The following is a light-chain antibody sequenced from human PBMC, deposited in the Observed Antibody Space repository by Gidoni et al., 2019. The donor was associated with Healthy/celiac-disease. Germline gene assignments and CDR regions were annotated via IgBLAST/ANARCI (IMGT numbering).Light chain of an antibody. CDR3: QQYNSYST. V-gene: IGKV1-5*01. CDR1: QSISSW. CDR2: DAS. Sequence: DIQMTQPPSTLSASVGDRVTITCRASQSISSWLAWYQQKPGKAPKLLIDDASSLESGVPSRFSGSGSGTEFTLTISSLQPDDFATYYCQQYNSYSTFGQGTKVEIK. J-gene: IGKJ1*01.